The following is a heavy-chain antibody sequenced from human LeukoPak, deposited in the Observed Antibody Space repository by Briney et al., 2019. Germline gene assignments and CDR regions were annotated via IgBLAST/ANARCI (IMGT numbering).Heavy chain of an antibody. V-gene: IGHV3-11*03. CDR2: ISNSGSYT. D-gene: IGHD1/OR15-1a*01. CDR1: GFTFSDEY. Sequence: GGSLRLSCAASGFTFSDEYMSWIRQAPGKGLEWVSYISNSGSYTNYADSVKGRFTISRDNAKNSLYLQMNSLRAEDTAVYYCATWNSDWEFAYWGQGTLVSVSS. CDR3: ATWNSDWEFAY. J-gene: IGHJ4*02.